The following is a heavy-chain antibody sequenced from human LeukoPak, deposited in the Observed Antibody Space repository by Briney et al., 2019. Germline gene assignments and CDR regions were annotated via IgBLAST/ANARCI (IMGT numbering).Heavy chain of an antibody. CDR1: GGSISSYY. Sequence: KPSETLSLTCTVSGGSISSYYWSWIRQPPGKGLEWIGYIYYSGSTNYNPSLKSRVAISVDTSKNQFSLKLSSVTAADTAVYYCAREHYYDSSGMGFDYWGQGTLVTVSS. D-gene: IGHD3-22*01. CDR2: IYYSGST. J-gene: IGHJ4*02. V-gene: IGHV4-59*01. CDR3: AREHYYDSSGMGFDY.